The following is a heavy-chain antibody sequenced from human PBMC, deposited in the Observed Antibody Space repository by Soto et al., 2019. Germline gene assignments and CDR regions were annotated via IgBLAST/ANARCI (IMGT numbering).Heavy chain of an antibody. CDR2: IRSKAYGGTT. CDR3: TRAECWGGDCYHHDAFDI. D-gene: IGHD2-21*02. Sequence: EVQLVESGGGLVKPGRSLRLSCTASGFTFGDYAMSWFRQAPGKGLEWVGFIRSKAYGGTTEYAASVKGRFTISRDDSKSIAYLQMNSLKTEDTAVYYCTRAECWGGDCYHHDAFDIWGQGTMVTVSS. CDR1: GFTFGDYA. J-gene: IGHJ3*02. V-gene: IGHV3-49*05.